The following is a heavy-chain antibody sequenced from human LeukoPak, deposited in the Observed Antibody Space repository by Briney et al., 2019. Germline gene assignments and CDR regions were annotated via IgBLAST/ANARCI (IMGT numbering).Heavy chain of an antibody. CDR3: ARGREMADY. CDR1: GGSFSGYY. Sequence: SETLSLTCAVYGGSFSGYYWSWIRQPPGKGLGWIGEINHSGSTNYNPSLKSRVTISVDTSKNQFSLKLSSVTAADTAVYYCARGREMADYWGQGTLVTVSS. J-gene: IGHJ4*02. D-gene: IGHD1-26*01. V-gene: IGHV4-34*01. CDR2: INHSGST.